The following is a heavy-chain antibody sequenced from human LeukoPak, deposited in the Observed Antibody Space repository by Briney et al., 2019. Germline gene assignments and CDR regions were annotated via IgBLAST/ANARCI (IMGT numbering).Heavy chain of an antibody. D-gene: IGHD6-13*01. Sequence: GVLRLSCAASGFTFSSYNMNWVRQAPGKGLEWVSYISSTSSTIYYGDSVKGRFTISRDNAKNSLYLQMNSLRAEDTAVYYCARVVEGSWYGVGWYYFDYWGQGTLVTVSS. CDR3: ARVVEGSWYGVGWYYFDY. CDR2: ISSTSSTI. J-gene: IGHJ4*02. V-gene: IGHV3-48*01. CDR1: GFTFSSYN.